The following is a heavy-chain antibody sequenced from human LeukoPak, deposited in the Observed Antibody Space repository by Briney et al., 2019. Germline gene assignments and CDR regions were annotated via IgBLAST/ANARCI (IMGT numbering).Heavy chain of an antibody. CDR3: ARSSGIGTTDY. Sequence: HPGRSRRLSCAASEFTFSTYWMSWVRQAPRKGLEWVANINYDGGQTYYVDSVRGRFTISRDNAKNSLYLQMNSLRVEDTAVYYCARSSGIGTTDYWGQGTLVIVSS. J-gene: IGHJ4*02. D-gene: IGHD1-1*01. CDR2: INYDGGQT. CDR1: EFTFSTYW. V-gene: IGHV3-7*03.